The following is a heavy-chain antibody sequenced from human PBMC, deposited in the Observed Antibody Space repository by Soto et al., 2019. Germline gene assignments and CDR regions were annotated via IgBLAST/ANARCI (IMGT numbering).Heavy chain of an antibody. V-gene: IGHV3-30*18. Sequence: GGSLRLSCAASGFTFSSYGMHWVRQAPGKGLEWVAVISYDGSNKYYADSVKGRFTISRDNSKNTLYLQMNSLRAEDTAVYYCAKDRDQRRFYYYYGMDVWGQGTTVTVSS. CDR3: AKDRDQRRFYYYYGMDV. CDR1: GFTFSSYG. J-gene: IGHJ6*02. D-gene: IGHD2-2*01. CDR2: ISYDGSNK.